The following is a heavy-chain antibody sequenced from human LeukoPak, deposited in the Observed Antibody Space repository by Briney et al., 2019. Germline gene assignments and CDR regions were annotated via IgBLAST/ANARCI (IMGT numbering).Heavy chain of an antibody. Sequence: PGGSLRLSCAASGFTFSSYGMHWVRQAPGKGLEWVAFIRYDGGNKYYADSVKGRFTISRDNSKNTLYLQMNSLRAEDTAVYYCAKAPKGSCRGAFCYSFDHWAQGILVAVSS. CDR1: GFTFSSYG. J-gene: IGHJ4*02. CDR3: AKAPKGSCRGAFCYSFDH. V-gene: IGHV3-30*02. CDR2: IRYDGGNK. D-gene: IGHD2-15*01.